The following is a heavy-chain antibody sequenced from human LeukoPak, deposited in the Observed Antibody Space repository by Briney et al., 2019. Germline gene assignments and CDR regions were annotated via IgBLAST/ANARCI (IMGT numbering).Heavy chain of an antibody. CDR2: ISYDGSNK. D-gene: IGHD3-10*01. CDR3: AKDQARLLWFGEIDY. CDR1: GFTFSSYC. J-gene: IGHJ4*02. V-gene: IGHV3-30*18. Sequence: GGSLRLSCAASGFTFSSYCMRWVRQAPGKGLEWVAVISYDGSNKYYADSVKGRFTISRDNSKNTLYLQMNSLRAEDTAVYYCAKDQARLLWFGEIDYWGQGTLVTVSS.